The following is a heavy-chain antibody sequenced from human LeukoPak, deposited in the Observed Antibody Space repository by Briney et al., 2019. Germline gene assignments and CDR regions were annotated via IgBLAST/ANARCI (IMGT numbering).Heavy chain of an antibody. Sequence: ASVKVSCKASGGTFSSYAISWVRQAPGQGLEWMGRIIPIFGIANYAQKFQGRVTITPDKSTSPAYMELRTLRAEDTAVYYCARAGSGIVGATPGADYWGQGTLVTVSS. V-gene: IGHV1-69*04. CDR3: ARAGSGIVGATPGADY. CDR1: GGTFSSYA. CDR2: IIPIFGIA. D-gene: IGHD1-26*01. J-gene: IGHJ4*02.